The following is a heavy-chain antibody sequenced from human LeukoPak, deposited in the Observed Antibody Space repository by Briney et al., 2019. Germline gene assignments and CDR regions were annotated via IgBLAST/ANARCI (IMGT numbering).Heavy chain of an antibody. D-gene: IGHD2-2*02. CDR1: GFTFSSYS. V-gene: IGHV3-21*01. CDR3: ARDCTPLVPAAISI. J-gene: IGHJ1*01. Sequence: GGSLRLSCAASGFTFSSYSMNWVRQAPGKGLEWVSSISSSSSYIYYADSVKGRFTISRDNAKNSLYLQMNSLRAEDTAVYYCARDCTPLVPAAISIWGQGTLVTVSS. CDR2: ISSSSSYI.